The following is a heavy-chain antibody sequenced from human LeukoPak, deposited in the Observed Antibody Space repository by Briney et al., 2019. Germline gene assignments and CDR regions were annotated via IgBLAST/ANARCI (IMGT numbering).Heavy chain of an antibody. CDR3: ARDYSTTWAYGVDV. V-gene: IGHV3-33*01. J-gene: IGHJ6*02. Sequence: GGSLRLSCAASGFTFRNYGMHWVRQTPGKGLEWVAVKWHDESNKNYADFVRGRFTISREKYKNTLYLKMKSREAEDTAVYYCARDYSTTWAYGVDVWGQGTTVTVSS. CDR1: GFTFRNYG. D-gene: IGHD2-2*01. CDR2: KWHDESNK.